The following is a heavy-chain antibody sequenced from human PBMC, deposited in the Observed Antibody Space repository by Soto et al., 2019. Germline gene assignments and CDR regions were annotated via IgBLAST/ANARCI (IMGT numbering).Heavy chain of an antibody. Sequence: PGGSLRLSCAASGFTFSSYAMHGVRQAPGKGLEWVAVISYDGSNKYYADSVKGRFTISRDNSKNTLYLQMNSLRAEDTAVYYCARETAGYCSSTSCYGDYYYGMDVWGQGTTVTVSS. CDR3: ARETAGYCSSTSCYGDYYYGMDV. CDR1: GFTFSSYA. D-gene: IGHD2-2*01. V-gene: IGHV3-30-3*01. CDR2: ISYDGSNK. J-gene: IGHJ6*02.